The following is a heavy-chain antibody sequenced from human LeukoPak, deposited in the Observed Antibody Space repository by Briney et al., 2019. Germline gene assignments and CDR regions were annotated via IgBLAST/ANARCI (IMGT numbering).Heavy chain of an antibody. CDR1: GGSISSGDYS. Sequence: SETLSLTCTVSGGSISSGDYSWSWIRQPPGKGLEWIGYIYYSGSTYYNPSLKSRVTISVDTSKNQFSLKLSSVTAADTAVYYCARIVADYYDSSGQKRSYYFDYWGQGTLVTVSS. CDR2: IYYSGST. D-gene: IGHD3-22*01. CDR3: ARIVADYYDSSGQKRSYYFDY. J-gene: IGHJ4*02. V-gene: IGHV4-30-4*01.